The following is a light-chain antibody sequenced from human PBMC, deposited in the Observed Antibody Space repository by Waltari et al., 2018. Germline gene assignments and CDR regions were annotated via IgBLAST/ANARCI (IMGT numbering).Light chain of an antibody. CDR2: DAS. V-gene: IGKV3-11*01. J-gene: IGKJ4*01. CDR3: QQRSNWPLGLT. CDR1: QSVSSY. Sequence: EIVLTQSPATLSLSPGERATLPCRASQSVSSYLAWYQQKPGQAPRLLIYDASNRATGIPARFSGSGSGTDFTLTISSLGPEDFAVYYCQQRSNWPLGLTFGGGTKVEIK.